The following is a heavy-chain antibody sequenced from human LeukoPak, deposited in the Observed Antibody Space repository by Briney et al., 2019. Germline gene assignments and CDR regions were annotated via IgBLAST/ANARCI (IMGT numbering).Heavy chain of an antibody. J-gene: IGHJ5*02. CDR1: GGSISSGGYY. D-gene: IGHD3-22*01. CDR3: ARDYYDSSGYYSP. V-gene: IGHV4-30-2*01. Sequence: SETLSLTCTVSGGSISSGGYYWSWIRQPPGKGLEWIGYIYHSGSTYYNPSLKSRVTISVDRSKNQFSLKLSSVTAADTAVYYCARDYYDSSGYYSPWGQGTLVTVSS. CDR2: IYHSGST.